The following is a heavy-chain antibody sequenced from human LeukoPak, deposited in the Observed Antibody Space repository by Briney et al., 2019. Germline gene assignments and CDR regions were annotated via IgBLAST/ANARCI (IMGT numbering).Heavy chain of an antibody. V-gene: IGHV3-21*03. Sequence: GGSLRLSCAASGYSFSFYSVNWVRQSPGKGREWVSSINGRSGYMYYADSVRGRFTISRDNAENSLYLQMSGPRAEDTALYYCARDPNILDSFYFYMDVWGKGTTVTVSS. CDR2: INGRSGYM. CDR1: GYSFSFYS. CDR3: ARDPNILDSFYFYMDV. J-gene: IGHJ6*03. D-gene: IGHD2-21*01.